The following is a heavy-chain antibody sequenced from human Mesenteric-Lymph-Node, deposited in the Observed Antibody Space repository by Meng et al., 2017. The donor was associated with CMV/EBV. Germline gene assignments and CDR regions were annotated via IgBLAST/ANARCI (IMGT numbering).Heavy chain of an antibody. D-gene: IGHD6-19*01. CDR2: IYHSGST. J-gene: IGHJ4*02. V-gene: IGHV4-30-2*01. CDR3: ARTSGWYGPFDY. Sequence: CAVSGASISSGYSWTWIPQPPGKGLELIGYIYHSGSTYYNPSLKSPITISLDTSKDHFSLKVSSVTAADTAVYYCARTSGWYGPFDYWGQGALVTVSS. CDR1: GASISSGYS.